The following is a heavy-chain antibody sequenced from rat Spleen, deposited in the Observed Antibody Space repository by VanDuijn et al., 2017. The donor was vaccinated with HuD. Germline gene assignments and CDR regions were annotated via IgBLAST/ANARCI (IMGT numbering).Heavy chain of an antibody. CDR2: ITYEGSST. J-gene: IGHJ2*01. CDR1: GFTFSDYY. CDR3: ARHEQIIRGPFDY. Sequence: EVQLVESGGGLVQPGRSLKLSCAASGFTFSDYYMAWVRQAPKKGLEWVASITYEGSSTYYGDAVKGRFTISRDNAKSTLYLQMDSLRSEDTATYYCARHEQIIRGPFDYWGQGVMVTVSS. D-gene: IGHD4-3*01. V-gene: IGHV5-22*01.